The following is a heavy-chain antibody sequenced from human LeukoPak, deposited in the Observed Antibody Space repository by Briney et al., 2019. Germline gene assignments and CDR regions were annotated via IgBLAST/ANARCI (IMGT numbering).Heavy chain of an antibody. J-gene: IGHJ4*02. V-gene: IGHV4-39*07. D-gene: IGHD3-22*01. Sequence: SETLSLTCTVSGGSISSSSYYWGWIRQPPGKGLEWIGSIYYSGSTYYNPSLKSRVTISVDTSKNQFSLKLSSVTAADTAVYYCARDTPPYDSSGYSPLGYYFDYWGQGTLVTVSS. CDR2: IYYSGST. CDR3: ARDTPPYDSSGYSPLGYYFDY. CDR1: GGSISSSSYY.